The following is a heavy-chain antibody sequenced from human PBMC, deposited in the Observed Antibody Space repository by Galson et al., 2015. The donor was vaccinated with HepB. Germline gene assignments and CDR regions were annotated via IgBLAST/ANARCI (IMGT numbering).Heavy chain of an antibody. CDR3: ARGPNYDVSDYHAMDV. J-gene: IGHJ6*02. V-gene: IGHV4-34*01. CDR1: GASFRNYY. Sequence: TLSLTCAVYGASFRNYYWNWIRQSPGTGLEWIGEVNHGGSATYTSSLKSRVTISLDTSKKQFSLQLTSVTAADTAVYFCARGPNYDVSDYHAMDVWGQGTAVTVSS. CDR2: VNHGGSA. D-gene: IGHD1-7*01.